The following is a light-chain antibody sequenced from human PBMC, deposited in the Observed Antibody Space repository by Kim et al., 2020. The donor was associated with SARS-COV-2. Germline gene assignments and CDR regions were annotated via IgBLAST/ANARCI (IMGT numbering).Light chain of an antibody. J-gene: IGLJ3*02. CDR3: SAWDSSLSGWV. CDR2: RNN. CDR1: SNNVGNQG. Sequence: QTATLAWTGNSNNVGNQGAAWLQQHQGHPPKLLSYRNNNRPSGISERLSAYRSGNTASLTIIGLQPEEEADYYCSAWDSSLSGWVFGGGTQLTVL. V-gene: IGLV10-54*01.